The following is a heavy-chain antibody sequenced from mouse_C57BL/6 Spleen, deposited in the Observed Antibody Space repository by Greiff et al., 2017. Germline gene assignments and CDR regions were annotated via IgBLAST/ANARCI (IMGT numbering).Heavy chain of an antibody. Sequence: EVQLQQSGPELVKPGASVKISCKASGYTFTDYYMNWVKQSHGKSLEWIGDINPNNGGTSYNQKFKGKATLTVDKSSSTAYMELRSLTSEDSAVYYCARSLYYYGSSYGGDYWGQGTTLTVSS. D-gene: IGHD1-1*01. J-gene: IGHJ2*01. CDR2: INPNNGGT. CDR1: GYTFTDYY. V-gene: IGHV1-26*01. CDR3: ARSLYYYGSSYGGDY.